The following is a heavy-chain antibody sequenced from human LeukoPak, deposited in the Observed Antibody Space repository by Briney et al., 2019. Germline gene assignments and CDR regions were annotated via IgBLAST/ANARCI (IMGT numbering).Heavy chain of an antibody. CDR1: GFTLSSYG. V-gene: IGHV3-30*02. D-gene: IGHD3-22*01. CDR3: AKGGTMISDNFDY. J-gene: IGHJ4*02. CDR2: IRYDGSNK. Sequence: GGSLRLSCAASGFTLSSYGMHWVRQAPGKGLEWVAFIRYDGSNKYYADSVKGRFTISRDNSKNTLYMQMNSLRAEDTAVYYCAKGGTMISDNFDYWGQGTLVTVSS.